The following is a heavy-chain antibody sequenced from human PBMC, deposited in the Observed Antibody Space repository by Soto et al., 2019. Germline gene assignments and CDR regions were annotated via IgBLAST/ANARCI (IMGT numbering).Heavy chain of an antibody. Sequence: SETLSLTCTVSGGSISSYYWRWIRQPPGKGLEWIGYIYYSGSTNYNPSLKSRVTISVDTSKNQFSLKLSSVTAADTAVYYCASSDYDFWSGYGYYYYYYMDVWGKGTTVT. J-gene: IGHJ6*03. D-gene: IGHD3-3*01. CDR3: ASSDYDFWSGYGYYYYYYMDV. CDR2: IYYSGST. V-gene: IGHV4-59*08. CDR1: GGSISSYY.